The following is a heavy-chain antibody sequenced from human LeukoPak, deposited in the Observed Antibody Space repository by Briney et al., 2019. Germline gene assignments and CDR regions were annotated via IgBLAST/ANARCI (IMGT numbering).Heavy chain of an antibody. V-gene: IGHV4-30-4*08. CDR2: IYYSGST. D-gene: IGHD5-18*01. J-gene: IGHJ4*02. CDR1: GGSISSGDYY. CDR3: ARLHRGYSYFDY. Sequence: RPSETLSLTCTVSGGSISSGDYYWSWVRQPPGKGLEWIGYIYYSGSTYYNPSLKSRVTISVDTSKNQFSLKLSSVTAADTAVYYCARLHRGYSYFDYWGQGTLVTVSS.